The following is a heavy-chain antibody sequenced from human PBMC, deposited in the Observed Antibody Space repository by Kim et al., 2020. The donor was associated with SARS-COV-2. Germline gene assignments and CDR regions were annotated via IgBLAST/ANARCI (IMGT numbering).Heavy chain of an antibody. CDR2: ISGSGGST. D-gene: IGHD6-25*01. Sequence: GGSLRLSCAASGFTFSTYAMSWVRQAPGKGLEWVSAISGSGGSTYYADSVKGRFTISRDNSKHTLYLQMNSLRAEDTAVYYCAKGWGGYYFDYWGQGTLVTVSS. CDR1: GFTFSTYA. J-gene: IGHJ4*02. CDR3: AKGWGGYYFDY. V-gene: IGHV3-23*01.